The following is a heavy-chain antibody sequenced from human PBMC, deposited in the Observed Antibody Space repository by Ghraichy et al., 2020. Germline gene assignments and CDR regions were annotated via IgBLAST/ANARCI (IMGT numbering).Heavy chain of an antibody. D-gene: IGHD6-19*01. Sequence: SETLSLTCTVSGGSISNHYWSWIRQPPGKGLEWIWSIYYSGSTNYNPSLKSRLTISVDTSQNQFSLKLSSVTAADTAVYYCARSERRSSGWNGDYFDYLGQGTLVTVSA. J-gene: IGHJ4*02. CDR1: GGSISNHY. CDR2: IYYSGST. V-gene: IGHV4-59*11. CDR3: ARSERRSSGWNGDYFDY.